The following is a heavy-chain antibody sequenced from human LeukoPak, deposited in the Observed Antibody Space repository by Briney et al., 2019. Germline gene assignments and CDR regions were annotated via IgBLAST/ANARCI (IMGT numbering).Heavy chain of an antibody. Sequence: SETLSLTCTVSGGSISSYYWSWIRQPAGKGLEWIGRIYTSGSTNYNPSLKSRVTMPVDTSKNQFSLKLSSVTAADTAVFYCARDCCGLGYCSSTSCYVPNWFDPWGQGTLVTVSS. CDR2: IYTSGST. CDR3: ARDCCGLGYCSSTSCYVPNWFDP. V-gene: IGHV4-4*07. J-gene: IGHJ5*02. CDR1: GGSISSYY. D-gene: IGHD2-2*01.